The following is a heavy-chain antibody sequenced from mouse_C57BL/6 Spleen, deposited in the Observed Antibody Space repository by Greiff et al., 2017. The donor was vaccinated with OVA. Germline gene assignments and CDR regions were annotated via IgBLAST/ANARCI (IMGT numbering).Heavy chain of an antibody. CDR1: GFSLTSYG. CDR2: RWSGGST. J-gene: IGHJ2*01. Sequence: VKLMESGPGLVQPSQSLSITCTVSGFSLTSYGVHWVRQSPGKGLEWLGVRWSGGSTDYNAAFISRLSISKDNSKSKVFFKMNSLQADDTAIYYCARRGELGRNFDYWGQGTTLTVSS. D-gene: IGHD4-1*01. CDR3: ARRGELGRNFDY. V-gene: IGHV2-2*01.